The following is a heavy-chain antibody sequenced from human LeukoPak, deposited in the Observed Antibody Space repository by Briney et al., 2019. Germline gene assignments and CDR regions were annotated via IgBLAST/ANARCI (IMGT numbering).Heavy chain of an antibody. J-gene: IGHJ4*02. D-gene: IGHD3-10*01. CDR2: IYHSGST. CDR1: GGSISSGGYY. V-gene: IGHV4-39*07. CDR3: ARGMARGVPDY. Sequence: PSETLSLTCTVSGGSISSGGYYWSWIRQHPGKGLEWIGSIYHSGSTYYNPSLKSRVTISVDTSKNQFSLKLSSVTAADTAVYYCARGMARGVPDYWGQGTLVTVSS.